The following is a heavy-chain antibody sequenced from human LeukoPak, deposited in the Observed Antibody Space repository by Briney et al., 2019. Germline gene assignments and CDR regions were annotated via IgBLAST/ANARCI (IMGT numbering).Heavy chain of an antibody. CDR3: ARARMRADAFDI. Sequence: PSETLSLTCAVSGGSISSGGYSWSWIRQPPGKGLEWIGYIYYSGSTYYNPSLKSRVTISVDTSKNQFSLKLGSVTAADTAVYYCARARMRADAFDIWGQGTMVTVSS. V-gene: IGHV4-30-4*07. CDR2: IYYSGST. CDR1: GGSISSGGYS. J-gene: IGHJ3*02.